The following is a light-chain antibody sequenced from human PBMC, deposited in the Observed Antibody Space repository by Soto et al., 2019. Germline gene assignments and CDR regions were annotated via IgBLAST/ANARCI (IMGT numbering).Light chain of an antibody. CDR3: QQYNSYSPRCLT. Sequence: DIQMTQSPSTLSASVGDRVTITCRASQSISSWLAWYQQKPGQAPKLLIYKASSLESGVPSRFSGSGSVTEFTLTISSLQPDDFATYYCQQYNSYSPRCLTFGGGTKVEIK. CDR1: QSISSW. V-gene: IGKV1-5*03. CDR2: KAS. J-gene: IGKJ4*01.